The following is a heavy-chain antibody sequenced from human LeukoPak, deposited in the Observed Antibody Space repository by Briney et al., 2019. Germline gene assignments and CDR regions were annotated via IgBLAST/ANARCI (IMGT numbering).Heavy chain of an antibody. D-gene: IGHD3-10*01. V-gene: IGHV4-39*01. CDR3: ARHQEAMVRGVLYYMDV. Sequence: SETLSLTCSVSGGSISSSSYFWGWLRQPPGKGLEWIASVHHSGSTYYNPSLKSRLTISVDTSKNQFSLGLSSVTAADTAVYYCARHQEAMVRGVLYYMDVWGKGTTVTISS. J-gene: IGHJ6*03. CDR1: GGSISSSSYF. CDR2: VHHSGST.